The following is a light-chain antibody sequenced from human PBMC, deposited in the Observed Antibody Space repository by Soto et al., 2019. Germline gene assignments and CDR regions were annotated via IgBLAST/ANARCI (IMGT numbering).Light chain of an antibody. CDR1: SSNIGSNY. J-gene: IGLJ2*01. CDR2: RNS. Sequence: QSVLTQEPSASGTPGQGVTISCSGSSSNIGSNYVYWYRQLPGTAPKLLMSRNSQRPSGVPDRVSGSKSGTSASLAISGLRSEDEADYYCASWDDRLSVVVFGGGTKLTVL. CDR3: ASWDDRLSVVV. V-gene: IGLV1-47*01.